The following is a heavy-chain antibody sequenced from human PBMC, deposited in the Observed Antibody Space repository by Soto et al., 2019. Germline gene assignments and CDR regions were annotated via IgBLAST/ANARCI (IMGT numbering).Heavy chain of an antibody. D-gene: IGHD3-10*01. CDR2: IYYSGST. CDR3: ARLPGYSRLLWFGEDNNYGMDV. J-gene: IGHJ6*02. CDR1: GGSISSSSYY. V-gene: IGHV4-39*01. Sequence: PSETLSLTCTVSGGSISSSSYYWGWIRQPPGKGLELIGSIYYSGSTYYNPSLKSRVTISVDTSKNQFSLKLSSVTAADTAVYYCARLPGYSRLLWFGEDNNYGMDVWGQGTTVTVS.